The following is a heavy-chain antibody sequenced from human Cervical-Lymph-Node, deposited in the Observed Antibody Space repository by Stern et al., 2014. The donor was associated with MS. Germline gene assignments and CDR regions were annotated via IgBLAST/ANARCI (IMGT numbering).Heavy chain of an antibody. J-gene: IGHJ4*02. CDR1: GYTLTSYG. Sequence: QVQLVQSGAEVKKPGASVKVSCKTSGYTLTSYGISWVRQAPGQGLEWMGWISAYNGNTNYAKKLQGRVTMTTDTSTSTGYMELRSLRSDDTAVYYCARERPIYGGNYYTRAFDYWGQGTLVTVSS. D-gene: IGHD1-26*01. V-gene: IGHV1-18*01. CDR3: ARERPIYGGNYYTRAFDY. CDR2: ISAYNGNT.